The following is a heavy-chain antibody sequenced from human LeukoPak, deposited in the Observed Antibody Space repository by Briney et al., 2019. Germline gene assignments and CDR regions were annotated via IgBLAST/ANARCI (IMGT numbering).Heavy chain of an antibody. CDR1: GFTFSNCW. D-gene: IGHD6-19*01. CDR3: AGGPGW. Sequence: GGSLRRSCAASGFTFSNCWMSWVRQAPGKGLECVANIKQDGSEKYYVDSVKGRFTISRDNVKNSLYLQMNSLRAEDTAVYYCAGGPGWWGQGTLVTVSS. V-gene: IGHV3-7*02. CDR2: IKQDGSEK. J-gene: IGHJ4*02.